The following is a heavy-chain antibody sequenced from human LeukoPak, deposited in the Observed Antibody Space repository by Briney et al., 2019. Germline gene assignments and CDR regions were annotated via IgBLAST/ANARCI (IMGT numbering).Heavy chain of an antibody. D-gene: IGHD5-18*01. CDR3: ARGRSYGLRGVVAGLDY. V-gene: IGHV4-34*01. Sequence: SETLSLTCAVYGGSFSGYYWSWIRQPPGKGLEWIGEINHSGSTNYNPSLKSRVTISVDTSKNQFSLKLSSVTAADTAVYYCARGRSYGLRGVVAGLDYWGRGTLVTVSS. J-gene: IGHJ4*02. CDR1: GGSFSGYY. CDR2: INHSGST.